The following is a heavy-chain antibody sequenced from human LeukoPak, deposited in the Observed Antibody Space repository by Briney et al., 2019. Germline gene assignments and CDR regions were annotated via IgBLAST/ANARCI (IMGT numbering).Heavy chain of an antibody. CDR3: ARAVGYPYHFDY. D-gene: IGHD6-25*01. V-gene: IGHV3-64*01. CDR1: GFTFSSYA. CDR2: ISSNGGST. Sequence: GGSLRLSCAASGFTFSSYAMHWIRQAPGKGLEYVSAISSNGGSTYYAKSVKGRFIISRDNSKNTLYLQMGGLRAEDTALYYCARAVGYPYHFDYWGQGTLVTVSS. J-gene: IGHJ4*02.